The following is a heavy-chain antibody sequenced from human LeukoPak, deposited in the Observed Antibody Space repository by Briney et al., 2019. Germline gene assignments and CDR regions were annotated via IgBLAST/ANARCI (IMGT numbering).Heavy chain of an antibody. Sequence: GASVKVSCKASGYTFTSYGISWVRQAPGQGLEWMGWISAYNGNTNYAQKFQGRVTITADESTSTAYMELSSLRSEDTAVYYCAREEFGGSYHYWGQGTLVTVSS. V-gene: IGHV1-18*01. CDR1: GYTFTSYG. CDR3: AREEFGGSYHY. J-gene: IGHJ4*02. CDR2: ISAYNGNT. D-gene: IGHD1-26*01.